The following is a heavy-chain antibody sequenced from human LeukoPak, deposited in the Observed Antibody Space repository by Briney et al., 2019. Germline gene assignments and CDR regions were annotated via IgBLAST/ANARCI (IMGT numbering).Heavy chain of an antibody. CDR1: GFTFSSYA. V-gene: IGHV3-23*01. D-gene: IGHD6-13*01. CDR2: ISGSGGST. Sequence: GGSLRLSCAASGFTFSSYAMSWVRQAPEKGLEWVSAISGSGGSTYYADSVKGRFTVSRGNSKNTLYLQMSSLRAEDTAVYYCAKVPSSSWYWFDPWGQGTLVTVSS. CDR3: AKVPSSSWYWFDP. J-gene: IGHJ5*02.